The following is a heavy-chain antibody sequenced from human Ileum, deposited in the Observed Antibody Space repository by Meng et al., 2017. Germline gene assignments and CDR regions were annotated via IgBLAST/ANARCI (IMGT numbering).Heavy chain of an antibody. V-gene: IGHV4-61*08. CDR3: ARDHWGSLDY. J-gene: IGHJ4*02. Sequence: QVQLQGSGPGLVRPSEIRSLICAVSGGSVSSSGYQWGWIRQPPGKGLEWIGYASTNYNPSLKSRVTISVDTSKNQFSLKLTSVTAADTAVYYCARDHWGSLDYWGQGVLVTVSS. D-gene: IGHD7-27*01. CDR2: AST. CDR1: GGSVSSSGYQ.